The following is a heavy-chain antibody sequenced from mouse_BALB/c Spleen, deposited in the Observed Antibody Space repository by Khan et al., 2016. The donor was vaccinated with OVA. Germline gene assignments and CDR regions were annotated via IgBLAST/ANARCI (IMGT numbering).Heavy chain of an antibody. D-gene: IGHD1-1*01. CDR2: IDPYDSET. V-gene: IGHV1-74*04. Sequence: SGAELVRPGASVKLSCKASGYTFTNYWMNWVKQRPEQGLEWIGRIDPYDSETHYNQKFKDKAIFTVDKSTSAPYMQLSSLTSEDSAVYYCARTGWISLYYFDYWGQGTTLTVSS. CDR3: ARTGWISLYYFDY. CDR1: GYTFTNYW. J-gene: IGHJ2*01.